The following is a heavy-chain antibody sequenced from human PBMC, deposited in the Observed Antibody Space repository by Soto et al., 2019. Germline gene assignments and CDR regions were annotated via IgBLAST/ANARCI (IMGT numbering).Heavy chain of an antibody. V-gene: IGHV3-74*01. D-gene: IGHD2-2*01. Sequence: GGSLRLSCAASGFTFSSYWMHWVRQAPGKGLVWVSRINSDGSSTSYADSVKGRFTISRDNAKNTLYLQMNRLRAEDTAVYYCARDIVVVPAAILYGMDVWGQGTTVTVSS. J-gene: IGHJ6*02. CDR1: GFTFSSYW. CDR3: ARDIVVVPAAILYGMDV. CDR2: INSDGSST.